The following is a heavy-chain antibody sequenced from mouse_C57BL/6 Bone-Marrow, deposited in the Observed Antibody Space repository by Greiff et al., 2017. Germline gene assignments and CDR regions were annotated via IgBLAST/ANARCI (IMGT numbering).Heavy chain of an antibody. CDR2: INPSNGGT. CDR1: GYTFTSYW. D-gene: IGHD3-2*02. Sequence: QVHVKQPGTELVKPGASVKLSCKASGYTFTSYWMHWVKQRPGQGLEWIGNINPSNGGTNYNEKFKSKATLTVDKSSSTAYMQLSSLTSEDSAVYYCARDSSGYVWFAYWGQGTLVTVSA. CDR3: ARDSSGYVWFAY. J-gene: IGHJ3*01. V-gene: IGHV1-53*01.